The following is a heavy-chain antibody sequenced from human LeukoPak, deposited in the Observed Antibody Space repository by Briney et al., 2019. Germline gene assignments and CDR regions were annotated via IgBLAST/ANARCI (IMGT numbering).Heavy chain of an antibody. V-gene: IGHV3-7*01. Sequence: GSLRLSCAASGFTLSSYWMSWVRQAPGKGLEWVANIKEDGSEKYYVDSVKGRFTISRDNSKNTLYLQMNSLRAEDTAVYYCAKDRGGYSSSWLTYYGMDVWGQGTTVTVSS. CDR2: IKEDGSEK. CDR1: GFTLSSYW. CDR3: AKDRGGYSSSWLTYYGMDV. D-gene: IGHD6-13*01. J-gene: IGHJ6*02.